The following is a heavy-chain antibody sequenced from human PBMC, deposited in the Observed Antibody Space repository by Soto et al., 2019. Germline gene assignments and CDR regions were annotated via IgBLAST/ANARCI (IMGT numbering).Heavy chain of an antibody. CDR1: GGTFSSYA. Sequence: SVKVSCKASGGTFSSYAISGVGQSAVQGCEGMGGIIPIFGTANYAQKFQGRVTITADKSTSTAYMELSSLRSEDTAVYYCARGRDGYTPPDWFDPWGQGTLVTVSS. D-gene: IGHD5-12*01. J-gene: IGHJ5*02. V-gene: IGHV1-69*06. CDR3: ARGRDGYTPPDWFDP. CDR2: IIPIFGTA.